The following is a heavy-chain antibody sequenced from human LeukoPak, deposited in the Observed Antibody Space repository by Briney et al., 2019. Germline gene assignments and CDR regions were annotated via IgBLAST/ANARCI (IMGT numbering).Heavy chain of an antibody. CDR3: ARLPLGGYSYGFDY. Sequence: GGSLRLSCAASGFTFSSYWMHWVRQAPGKGLVWVSRINSDGSSTSYADFVKGRFTITRDNAKNTLYLQLNSLRAEDTAVYYCARLPLGGYSYGFDYWGQGTLVTVSS. J-gene: IGHJ4*02. CDR2: INSDGSST. V-gene: IGHV3-74*01. CDR1: GFTFSSYW. D-gene: IGHD5-18*01.